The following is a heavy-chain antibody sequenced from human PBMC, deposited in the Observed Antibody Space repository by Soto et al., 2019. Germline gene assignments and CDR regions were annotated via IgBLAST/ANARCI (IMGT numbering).Heavy chain of an antibody. V-gene: IGHV3-73*01. CDR3: ARIYSDALDI. CDR1: GFIFSGSA. Sequence: GSLRLSCAASGFIFSGSAIHWVRQASGKGLEWVARIRSKGNNYATAYATSVKGRFNISRDDSKKTAYLQLNSLKAEDTAIYYCARIYSDALDIWGQGTMVTVSS. CDR2: IRSKGNNYAT. J-gene: IGHJ3*02. D-gene: IGHD1-26*01.